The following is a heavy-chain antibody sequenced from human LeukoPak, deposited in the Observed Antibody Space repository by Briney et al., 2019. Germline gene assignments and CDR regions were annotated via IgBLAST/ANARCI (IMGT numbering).Heavy chain of an antibody. CDR2: IWYDGSNK. V-gene: IGHV3-33*01. CDR1: GFTFSSYG. D-gene: IGHD6-25*01. J-gene: IGHJ5*02. Sequence: GGSLRLSCAASGFTFSSYGMHWVRQAPGKGLEWVAVIWYDGSNKYYADSVKGRFTISGDNSKNTLYLQMNSLRAEDTAVYYCARESIAAAGTRVDPWGQGTLVTVSS. CDR3: ARESIAAAGTRVDP.